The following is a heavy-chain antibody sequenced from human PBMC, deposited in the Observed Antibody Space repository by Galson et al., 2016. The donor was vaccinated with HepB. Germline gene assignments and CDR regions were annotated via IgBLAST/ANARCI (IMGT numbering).Heavy chain of an antibody. Sequence: ETLSLTCAVSGGSFSDNYWSWIRQPPGKGLEWIGEMNHRGSSNYNPSLKSRVTISVDTSKNHFSLNLSSVTAADTAVYYCARSTIMLTGPDGVLDYWGQGTLVTVSS. V-gene: IGHV4-34*01. J-gene: IGHJ4*02. CDR3: ARSTIMLTGPDGVLDY. D-gene: IGHD3-9*01. CDR1: GGSFSDNY. CDR2: MNHRGSS.